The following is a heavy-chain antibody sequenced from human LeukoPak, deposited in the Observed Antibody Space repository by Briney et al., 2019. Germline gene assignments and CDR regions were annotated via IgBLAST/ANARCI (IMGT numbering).Heavy chain of an antibody. V-gene: IGHV3-74*03. Sequence: HPGGSLRLSCAASGFTFSSYWMHWVRQAPGKGLVWVSGTNTDGSSTMYADSVKGRFTIARDNAKNTLYLQMNSLRAEDTAVYYCYGANAEHWGQGTLVTASS. CDR2: TNTDGSST. J-gene: IGHJ1*01. CDR1: GFTFSSYW. D-gene: IGHD4-23*01. CDR3: YGANAEH.